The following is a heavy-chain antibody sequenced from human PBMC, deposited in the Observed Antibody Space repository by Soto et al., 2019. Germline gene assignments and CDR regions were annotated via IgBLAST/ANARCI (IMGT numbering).Heavy chain of an antibody. Sequence: QVPLVQSGAEVKKPGASVKVSCKASGYTFTSYGISWVRQAPGQGLEWMGWISAYNGNTNYAQKLLGRVTMTTDTSTSTAYMELRSLRSDDTAVYYCAREPTSRPDPSGYYYYYMDVWGKGTTVTVSS. CDR3: AREPTSRPDPSGYYYYYMDV. CDR1: GYTFTSYG. J-gene: IGHJ6*03. V-gene: IGHV1-18*01. D-gene: IGHD3-10*01. CDR2: ISAYNGNT.